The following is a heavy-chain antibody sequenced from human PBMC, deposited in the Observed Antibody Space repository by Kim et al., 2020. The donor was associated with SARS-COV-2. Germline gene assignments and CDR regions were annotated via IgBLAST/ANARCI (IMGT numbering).Heavy chain of an antibody. CDR2: IYTRGTT. Sequence: GGSLRLSCAASGFAVSSNYMSWVRQAPGKGLEWVSIIYTRGTTYYADSVRGRFTISRETSDNTLYLQMNSLRAEDTAVYYCARERDTSGYILRYWGQGTLVTVSS. J-gene: IGHJ4*02. CDR1: GFAVSSNY. CDR3: ARERDTSGYILRY. V-gene: IGHV3-66*01. D-gene: IGHD3-22*01.